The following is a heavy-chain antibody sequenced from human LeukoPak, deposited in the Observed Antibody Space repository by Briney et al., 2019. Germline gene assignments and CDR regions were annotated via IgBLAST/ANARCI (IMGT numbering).Heavy chain of an antibody. CDR2: IASSGTTR. CDR1: GFPFSVYE. D-gene: IGHD6-19*01. Sequence: GGSLRLSCAVSGFPFSVYEMNWVRQAPGKGLEWVSNIASSGTTRHYADSVKGRFSISRDNAENSLYLQMNSLRVEDTGIYYCALLAVASDFDYWGQGALVTVSS. V-gene: IGHV3-48*03. CDR3: ALLAVASDFDY. J-gene: IGHJ4*02.